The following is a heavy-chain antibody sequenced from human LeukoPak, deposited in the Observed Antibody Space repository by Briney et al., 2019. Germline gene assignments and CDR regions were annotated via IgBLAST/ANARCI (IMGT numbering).Heavy chain of an antibody. CDR3: ATEMATIDY. Sequence: PGGSLRLSCAASGFTFSSYSMNWVRQAPGKGLEWVSYISSSSSTIYYADSVKGRFTISRDNAKNSLYLQMNSLRAEDTAVYCCATEMATIDYWGQGTLVTVSS. D-gene: IGHD5-24*01. CDR1: GFTFSSYS. V-gene: IGHV3-48*01. J-gene: IGHJ4*02. CDR2: ISSSSSTI.